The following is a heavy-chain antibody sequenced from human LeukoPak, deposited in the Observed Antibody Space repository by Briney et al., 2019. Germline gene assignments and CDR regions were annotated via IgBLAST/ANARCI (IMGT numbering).Heavy chain of an antibody. CDR3: AKEKDSGSYFGTSNWFDP. Sequence: PGGSLRLSCAASGFTFSSYAMSWVRQAPGKGLEWVSAISGSGGSTYYADSVKGRFTISRDNSKNTLYLQMNSLRAEDTAVYYCAKEKDSGSYFGTSNWFDPWGQGTLVTVSS. V-gene: IGHV3-23*01. D-gene: IGHD1-26*01. CDR1: GFTFSSYA. J-gene: IGHJ5*02. CDR2: ISGSGGST.